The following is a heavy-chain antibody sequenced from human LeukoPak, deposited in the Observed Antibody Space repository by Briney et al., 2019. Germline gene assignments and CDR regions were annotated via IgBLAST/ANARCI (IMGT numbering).Heavy chain of an antibody. J-gene: IGHJ4*02. V-gene: IGHV1-18*01. D-gene: IGHD3-22*01. CDR2: ISAYNGNT. CDR1: GYTFTSYG. CDR3: ARMYYYDSSGYNYFDY. Sequence: ASVKVSCKASGYTFTSYGISWVRQAPGQGLEWMGWISAYNGNTNYAQKLQGRVTMTTDTSTSTAYMELRSLRSDDTAVYYCARMYYYDSSGYNYFDYWGQGTLVTVSS.